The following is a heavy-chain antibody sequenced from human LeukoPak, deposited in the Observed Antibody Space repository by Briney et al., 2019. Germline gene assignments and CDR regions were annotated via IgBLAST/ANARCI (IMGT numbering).Heavy chain of an antibody. CDR1: GFTFSSYS. CDR2: ISTSSIYI. V-gene: IGHV3-21*01. Sequence: GGSLRLSCAASGFTFSSYSMNWVRQAPGKGLEWVSFISTSSIYIYYADSVKGRFTISRDNAKNSLYLQMNSLRAEDTAVYYCARVFIGDYGDYQFDYWGQGTLVTVSS. CDR3: ARVFIGDYGDYQFDY. D-gene: IGHD4-17*01. J-gene: IGHJ4*02.